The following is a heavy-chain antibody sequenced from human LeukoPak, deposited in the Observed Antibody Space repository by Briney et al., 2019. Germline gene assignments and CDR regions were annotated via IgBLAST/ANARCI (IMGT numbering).Heavy chain of an antibody. Sequence: GSLRLSCSASGFIFSDYGMHWVRQAPGKGLEWLAVIWYDGSKQYYADSVKGRFTISRDNSKNTLYLQINSLRAEDTAVYYCARDGLTAGYGDYGEDYWGQGILVTVSS. CDR2: IWYDGSKQ. CDR1: GFIFSDYG. CDR3: ARDGLTAGYGDYGEDY. J-gene: IGHJ4*02. V-gene: IGHV3-33*01. D-gene: IGHD4-17*01.